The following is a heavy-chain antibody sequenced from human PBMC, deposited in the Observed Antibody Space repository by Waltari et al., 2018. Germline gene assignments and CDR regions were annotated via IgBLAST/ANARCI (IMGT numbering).Heavy chain of an antibody. CDR1: GGSFSGYY. D-gene: IGHD6-19*01. J-gene: IGHJ4*02. V-gene: IGHV4-34*02. CDR2: INNGANH. Sequence: QVRLQQWGAGLLKPSETLSLTCDVYGGSFSGYYWSWVRQSPGKVLAWIGEINNGANHNYNPSLKSRVTISIGTSKNHFSLRMTSVTAADTAFYYCATRIPSGWYFDYWAQGTLVTVSS. CDR3: ATRIPSGWYFDY.